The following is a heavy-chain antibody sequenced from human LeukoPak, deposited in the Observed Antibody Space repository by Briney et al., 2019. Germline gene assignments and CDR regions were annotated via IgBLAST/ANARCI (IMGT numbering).Heavy chain of an antibody. D-gene: IGHD2-2*01. CDR1: GFTFSSYG. CDR2: IWYDGSNK. CDR3: ARDNRYCSSTSCPNWFDP. V-gene: IGHV3-33*01. J-gene: IGHJ5*02. Sequence: GGSLRLSCAASGFTFSSYGMHWVRQAPGKGPEWVAVIWYDGSNKYYADSVKGRFTISRDNSKNTLYQQMNSLRAEDTAVYYCARDNRYCSSTSCPNWFDPWGQGTLVTVSS.